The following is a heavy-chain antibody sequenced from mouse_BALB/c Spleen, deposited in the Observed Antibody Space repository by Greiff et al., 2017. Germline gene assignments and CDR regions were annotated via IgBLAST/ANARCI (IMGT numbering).Heavy chain of an antibody. CDR1: GFSLTGYG. CDR2: IWGDGST. J-gene: IGHJ1*01. CDR3: ARDREGFYWYFDV. Sequence: QVHVKQSGPGLVAPSQSLSITCTVSGFSLTGYGVNWVRQPPGKGLEWLGMIWGDGSTDYNSALKSRLSISKDNSKSQVFLKMNSLQTDDTARYYCARDREGFYWYFDVWGAGTTVTVSS. V-gene: IGHV2-6-7*01.